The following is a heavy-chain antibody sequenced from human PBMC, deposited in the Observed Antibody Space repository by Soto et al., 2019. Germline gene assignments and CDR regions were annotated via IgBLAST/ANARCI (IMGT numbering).Heavy chain of an antibody. CDR1: GYTFTSYG. CDR3: AREYCDGDCYTSMGQYFQH. D-gene: IGHD2-21*01. J-gene: IGHJ1*01. V-gene: IGHV1-18*01. CDR2: ISAYNGNT. Sequence: ASVKVSCKASGYTFTSYGISWVRQAPGQGLEWMGWISAYNGNTNYAQKLQGRVTMTTDTSTSTAYMELRSLRSDDTAVYYCAREYCDGDCYTSMGQYFQHWGQGTLVTVSS.